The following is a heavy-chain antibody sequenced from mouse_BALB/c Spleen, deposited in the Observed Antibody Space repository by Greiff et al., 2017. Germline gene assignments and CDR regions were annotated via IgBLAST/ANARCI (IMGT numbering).Heavy chain of an antibody. D-gene: IGHD1-1*01. CDR2: INPYNDGT. Sequence: EVQLQQSGPELVKPGASVKMSCKASGYTFTSYVMHWVKQKPGQGLEWIGYINPYNDGTKYNEKFKGKATLTSDKSSSTAYMELSSLTAEDSAVYYCARGTTVGAMDYWGQGTSVTVSS. CDR3: ARGTTVGAMDY. CDR1: GYTFTSYV. J-gene: IGHJ4*01. V-gene: IGHV1-14*01.